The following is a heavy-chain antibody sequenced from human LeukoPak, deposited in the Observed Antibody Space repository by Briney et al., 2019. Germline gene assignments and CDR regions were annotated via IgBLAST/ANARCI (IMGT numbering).Heavy chain of an antibody. J-gene: IGHJ4*02. Sequence: SETLSLTCAVYGGSFSGYYWSWIRQPPGKGLEWIGEINHSGSTNYNPSLKSRVTISVDTSKNQFSLKLSSVTAADTAVYYCAREETYSSWNYWVQGTLVTVSS. D-gene: IGHD6-19*01. CDR1: GGSFSGYY. V-gene: IGHV4-34*01. CDR3: AREETYSSWNY. CDR2: INHSGST.